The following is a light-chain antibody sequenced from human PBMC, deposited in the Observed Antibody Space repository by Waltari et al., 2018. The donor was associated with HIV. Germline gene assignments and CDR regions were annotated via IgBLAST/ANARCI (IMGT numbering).Light chain of an antibody. J-gene: IGLJ3*02. CDR1: SSNIGSNT. CDR3: AAWDDSLNGYWV. CDR2: SNN. Sequence: QSVLTQPPSASGTPGQRVTISCSGRSSNIGSNTVNWYQRLPGTAPKLLTYSNNQRPSGVPDRFSGSKSGTSASLAISGLQSEDEADYYCAAWDDSLNGYWVFGGGTKLTVL. V-gene: IGLV1-44*01.